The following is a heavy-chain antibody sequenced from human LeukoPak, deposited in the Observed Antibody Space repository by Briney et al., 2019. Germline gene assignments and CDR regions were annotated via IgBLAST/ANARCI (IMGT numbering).Heavy chain of an antibody. D-gene: IGHD2-15*01. Sequence: SETLSLTCAVYGGSFSGYYWSWIRQPPGKGLEWIGEINHSGSTNYNPSLKSRVTISVDTSKNQFSLKLSSVTAADTAVYYCARPDYCSGGSCFAFDIWGQGTMVTVSS. CDR1: GGSFSGYY. J-gene: IGHJ3*02. V-gene: IGHV4-34*01. CDR3: ARPDYCSGGSCFAFDI. CDR2: INHSGST.